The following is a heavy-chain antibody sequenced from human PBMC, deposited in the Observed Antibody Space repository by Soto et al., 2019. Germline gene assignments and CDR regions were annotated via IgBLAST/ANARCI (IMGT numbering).Heavy chain of an antibody. V-gene: IGHV3-72*01. CDR1: GFTFSDHY. J-gene: IGHJ6*02. D-gene: IGHD6-6*01. CDR3: TRGGTASSSYYNHMDD. CDR2: TRNKANSYTT. Sequence: PGGSLRLSCAASGFTFSDHYMDWVRQAPGKGLEWVGRTRNKANSYTTEYAASVKGRFTISRDDSQNSLYLQMNSLKTEDTAVYFCTRGGTASSSYYNHMDDWGQETTVTVS.